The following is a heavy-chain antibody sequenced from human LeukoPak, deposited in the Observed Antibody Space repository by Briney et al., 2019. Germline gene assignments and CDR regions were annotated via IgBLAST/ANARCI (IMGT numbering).Heavy chain of an antibody. D-gene: IGHD3-22*01. V-gene: IGHV4-30-2*01. J-gene: IGHJ4*01. CDR3: ARGFSYYPYYFDN. CDR2: IFHTGNT. Sequence: KASQTLSLTCTVSGGSISSDTYSYNWIRQPPGKGLEWIGYIFHTGNTYYSPSLKSRVTIAIDMSKKQFSLRLSSVTAADTAVYYCARGFSYYPYYFDNWGLGTLVTVSS. CDR1: GGSISSDTYS.